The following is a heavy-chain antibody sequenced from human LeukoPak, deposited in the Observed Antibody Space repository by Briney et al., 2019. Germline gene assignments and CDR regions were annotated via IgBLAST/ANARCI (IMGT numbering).Heavy chain of an antibody. V-gene: IGHV3-74*01. CDR2: ISSDGSTT. CDR1: GVTFRNYW. J-gene: IGHJ4*02. D-gene: IGHD3-22*01. CDR3: ARDDSSGYRCDN. Sequence: PGGSLRLSYAASGVTFRNYWMHWVRQVPGRGLVWVSRISSDGSTTNYADSVKGRFTISRDNAKNTLYLQMNSLRAEDTAVYYCARDDSSGYRCDNWGQGTLVTVSS.